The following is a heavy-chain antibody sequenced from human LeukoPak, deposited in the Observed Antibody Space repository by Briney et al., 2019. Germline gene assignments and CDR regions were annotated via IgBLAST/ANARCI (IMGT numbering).Heavy chain of an antibody. J-gene: IGHJ6*02. V-gene: IGHV4-34*01. Sequence: PSETLSPTCTVSGGVNSGYYWSWIRQPPGKGLEWIGEINHSGSTNYNPSLKSRVTISVDTSKNQFSLKLSSVTAADTAVYYCARGRIAVAGPVPGMDVWGQGTTVTVSS. CDR3: ARGRIAVAGPVPGMDV. D-gene: IGHD6-19*01. CDR2: INHSGST. CDR1: GGVNSGYY.